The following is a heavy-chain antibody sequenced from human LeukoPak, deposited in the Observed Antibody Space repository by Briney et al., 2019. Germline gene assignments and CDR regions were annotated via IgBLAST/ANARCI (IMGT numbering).Heavy chain of an antibody. CDR3: ARGPNIAAAGPLFDY. V-gene: IGHV4-30-4*01. J-gene: IGHJ4*02. D-gene: IGHD6-13*01. CDR2: IYYSGST. Sequence: SQTLSLTCTVSGGSISSGDYYWSWIRQPPGKGLEWIGYIYYSGSTYYNPSLKSRVTISVDTSKNQFSLKLSSVTAADTAVYHCARGPNIAAAGPLFDYWGQGTLVTVSS. CDR1: GGSISSGDYY.